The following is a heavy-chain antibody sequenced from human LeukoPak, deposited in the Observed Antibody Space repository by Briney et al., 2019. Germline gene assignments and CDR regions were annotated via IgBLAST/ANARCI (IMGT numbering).Heavy chain of an antibody. J-gene: IGHJ4*02. V-gene: IGHV3-23*01. Sequence: GGSLRLSCAASGFTFSSYAMSWVRQAPGKGLEWVSVISGSGGSTYYADSVKGRFTISRDNSKNTLYLQMNSLRAEDTAVYYCAKDGYYYDSSGYFDFDYWGQGTLVTVSS. CDR1: GFTFSSYA. CDR2: ISGSGGST. D-gene: IGHD3-22*01. CDR3: AKDGYYYDSSGYFDFDY.